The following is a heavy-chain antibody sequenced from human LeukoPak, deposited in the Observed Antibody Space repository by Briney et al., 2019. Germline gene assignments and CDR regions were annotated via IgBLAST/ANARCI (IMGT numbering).Heavy chain of an antibody. D-gene: IGHD2-15*01. J-gene: IGHJ3*02. CDR2: ISSSSSYI. V-gene: IGHV3-21*01. CDR3: ARGLCSGGSCYSDDAFDI. Sequence: GGSLRLSCAASGFTFSSYGMSWVRQAPRKGLEWVSSISSSSSYIYYADSVKGRFTISRDNAKNSLYLQMNSLRAEDTAVYYCARGLCSGGSCYSDDAFDIWGQGTMVTVSS. CDR1: GFTFSSYG.